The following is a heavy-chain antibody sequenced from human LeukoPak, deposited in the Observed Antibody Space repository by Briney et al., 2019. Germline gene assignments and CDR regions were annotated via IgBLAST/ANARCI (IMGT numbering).Heavy chain of an antibody. Sequence: ASVKVSCKASGYTFTSYYMHWVRQAPGQGLEWMGWINPNSGGTNYAQKFQGWVTMTRDTSISTAYMELSRLRSDDTAVYYCARGYCSGGSCYFDPEYYFDYWGQGTLVTVSS. V-gene: IGHV1-2*04. CDR1: GYTFTSYY. J-gene: IGHJ4*02. CDR3: ARGYCSGGSCYFDPEYYFDY. D-gene: IGHD2-15*01. CDR2: INPNSGGT.